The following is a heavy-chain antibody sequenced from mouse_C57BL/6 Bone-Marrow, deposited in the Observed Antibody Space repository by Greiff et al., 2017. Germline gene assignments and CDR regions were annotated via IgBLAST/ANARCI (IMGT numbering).Heavy chain of an antibody. J-gene: IGHJ2*01. V-gene: IGHV10-1*01. CDR2: IRSKSNNYAT. CDR1: GFSFNTYA. Sequence: EVKVVESGGGLVQPKGSLKLSCAASGFSFNTYAMNWVRQAPGKGLEWVARIRSKSNNYATYYADSVKDRFTISRDDSESMLYLQMNNLKTEDTAMYYCVRERYYFDYWGQGTTLTVSS. CDR3: VRERYYFDY.